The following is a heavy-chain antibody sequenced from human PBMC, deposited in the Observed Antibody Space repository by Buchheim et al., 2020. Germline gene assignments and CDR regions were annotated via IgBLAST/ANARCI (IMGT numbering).Heavy chain of an antibody. D-gene: IGHD6-19*01. CDR3: AGPRSSSGWYGLDY. J-gene: IGHJ4*02. CDR1: GFTVSSNY. CDR2: IYRGGST. Sequence: EVQLVESGGGLVQPGGSLRLSCVASGFTVSSNYMSWVRQAPGKGLEWVSVIYRGGSTNYADSVKGRFTISRDKSKHTLYLQMNSLRAEDTAAYYCAGPRSSSGWYGLDYWGQGTL. V-gene: IGHV3-66*02.